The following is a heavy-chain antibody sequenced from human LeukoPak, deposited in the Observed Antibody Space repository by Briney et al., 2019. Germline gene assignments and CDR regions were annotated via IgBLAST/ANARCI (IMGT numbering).Heavy chain of an antibody. Sequence: GGSLRLSCAVSGFTFSNYGMHWVRQAPGKGLEWVAVISYDGSKKYYADSVKGRFTISRDNSKNTLYLQMYSVRAEDTAVYYCVKAGGAYSSTYYFHYWGQGTLVTVSS. CDR1: GFTFSNYG. J-gene: IGHJ4*02. CDR2: ISYDGSKK. D-gene: IGHD6-6*01. V-gene: IGHV3-30*18. CDR3: VKAGGAYSSTYYFHY.